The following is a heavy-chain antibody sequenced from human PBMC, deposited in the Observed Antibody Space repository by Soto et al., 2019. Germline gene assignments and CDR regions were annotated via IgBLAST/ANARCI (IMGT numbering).Heavy chain of an antibody. J-gene: IGHJ4*02. Sequence: SETLSLTCTVSGGSISSYYWSWIRQPPGKGLEWIGFIYYTGSTNYNPSLKSRVTISVDTSKNQFSLKLSSVTAADTAVYYCARRYYFDYWGQGTLVTVSS. CDR1: GGSISSYY. CDR2: IYYTGST. V-gene: IGHV4-59*12. CDR3: ARRYYFDY.